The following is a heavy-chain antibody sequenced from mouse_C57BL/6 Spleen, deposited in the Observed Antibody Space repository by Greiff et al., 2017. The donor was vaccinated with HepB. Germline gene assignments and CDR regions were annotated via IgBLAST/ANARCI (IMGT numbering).Heavy chain of an antibody. D-gene: IGHD1-1*01. CDR2: IWTGGGT. Sequence: VKLMESGPGLVAPSQSLSITCTVSGFSLTSYAISWVRQPPGKGLEWLGVIWTGGGTNYNSALKSRLSISKDNSKSQVFLKMNSLQTDDTARYYCARNPYYYGSSYEGFDYWGQGTTLTVSS. CDR3: ARNPYYYGSSYEGFDY. V-gene: IGHV2-9-1*01. CDR1: GFSLTSYA. J-gene: IGHJ2*01.